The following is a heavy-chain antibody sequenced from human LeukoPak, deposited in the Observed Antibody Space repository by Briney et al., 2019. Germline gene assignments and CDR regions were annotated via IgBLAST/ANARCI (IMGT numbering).Heavy chain of an antibody. CDR2: INIGGTIT. J-gene: IGHJ4*02. D-gene: IGHD6-6*01. V-gene: IGHV3-74*01. Sequence: GGSLKLSCAASGFTFRSHWMNWVRQAPGKGLVWVSRINIGGTITNYADSVKGQFTISRDNAKNTLYLQMNSLRAEDAAVYYCARIRAGSSAIDYWGQGTLVTVSS. CDR3: ARIRAGSSAIDY. CDR1: GFTFRSHW.